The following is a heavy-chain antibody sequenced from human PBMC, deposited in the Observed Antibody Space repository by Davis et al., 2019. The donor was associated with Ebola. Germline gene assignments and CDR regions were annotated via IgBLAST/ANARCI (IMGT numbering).Heavy chain of an antibody. J-gene: IGHJ6*02. V-gene: IGHV3-48*01. CDR1: AVRVSSYN. D-gene: IGHD4-11*01. CDR2: LSPSGDTV. Sequence: PGGSLRLSCTHSAVRVSSYNINWVRKAPGKGLEWISSLSPSGDTVNYATSVKGRFIISRDNSKNTVYLQMNSLRAEDTAVLYCARDTTVTTFGHYYSMDLWGQGTTVTVSS. CDR3: ARDTTVTTFGHYYSMDL.